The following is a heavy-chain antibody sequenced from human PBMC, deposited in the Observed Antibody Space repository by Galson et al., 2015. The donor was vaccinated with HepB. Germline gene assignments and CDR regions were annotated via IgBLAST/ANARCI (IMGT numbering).Heavy chain of an antibody. CDR3: ASFRENSSGNYYYYGMDV. V-gene: IGHV1-69*02. CDR1: GGTFSSYT. J-gene: IGHJ6*02. CDR2: IIPILGIA. D-gene: IGHD6-19*01. Sequence: SVKVSCKASGGTFSSYTISWVRQAPGQGLEWMGRIIPILGIANYAQKFQGRVTITADKSTSTAYMELSSLRSEDTAVYYCASFRENSSGNYYYYGMDVWGQGTTVTVSS.